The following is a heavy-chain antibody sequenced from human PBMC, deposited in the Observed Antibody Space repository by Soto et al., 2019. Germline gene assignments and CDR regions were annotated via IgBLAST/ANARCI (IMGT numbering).Heavy chain of an antibody. D-gene: IGHD3-10*01. V-gene: IGHV4-59*08. Sequence: QVQLQESGPGLVKPSETLSLTCTVSGGSISSYYWSWIRQPPGKGLEWIGYIYYSGSTNYNPSIKRRVTVSVDKSKNQFSLKLSSVTAADTAVYYCARLLWSRGDWFDPWGQGTLVTVSS. CDR1: GGSISSYY. J-gene: IGHJ5*02. CDR2: IYYSGST. CDR3: ARLLWSRGDWFDP.